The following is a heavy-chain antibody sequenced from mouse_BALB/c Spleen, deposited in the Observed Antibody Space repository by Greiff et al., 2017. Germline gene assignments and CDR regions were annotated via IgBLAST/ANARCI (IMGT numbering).Heavy chain of an antibody. D-gene: IGHD4-1*01. CDR3: ARSGTGAFDY. CDR1: GYTFTSYW. J-gene: IGHJ2*01. CDR2: INPSNGRT. V-gene: IGHV1S81*02. Sequence: VQLQQSGPELVKPGASVKLSCKASGYTFTSYWMHWVKQRPGQGLEWIGEINPSNGRTNYNEKFKSKATLTVDKSSSTAYMQLSSLTSEDSAVYYCARSGTGAFDYWGQGTTLTVSS.